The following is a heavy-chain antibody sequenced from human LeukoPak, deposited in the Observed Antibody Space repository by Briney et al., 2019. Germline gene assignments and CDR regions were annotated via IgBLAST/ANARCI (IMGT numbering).Heavy chain of an antibody. Sequence: GGSLSFSCAASGFTFNSYAMNWVGKAPGKGREGVSSISGSGSHTYHADSVQGRFTVSRDNSKNTVNLHLNTVRAEDTAVYYCAKERVSSGMMEGVLHMWGQGTTVSVSS. CDR3: AKERVSSGMMEGVLHM. J-gene: IGHJ3*02. V-gene: IGHV3-23*01. CDR2: ISGSGSHT. D-gene: IGHD2-8*01. CDR1: GFTFNSYA.